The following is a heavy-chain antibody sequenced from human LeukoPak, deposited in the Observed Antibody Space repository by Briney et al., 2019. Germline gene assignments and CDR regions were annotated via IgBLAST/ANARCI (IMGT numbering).Heavy chain of an antibody. CDR1: GGSISSYY. D-gene: IGHD3-22*01. Sequence: TSETLSLTCTVSGGSISSYYWSWIRQPPGKGLEWIGYIYYSGSPNYNPSLKSRVTISVDTSKNQFSLKLSSVTAADTAVYYCARLLHDSSGLGSFGIPYYYSYGMDVWGQGTTVTVSS. V-gene: IGHV4-59*08. CDR2: IYYSGSP. CDR3: ARLLHDSSGLGSFGIPYYYSYGMDV. J-gene: IGHJ6*02.